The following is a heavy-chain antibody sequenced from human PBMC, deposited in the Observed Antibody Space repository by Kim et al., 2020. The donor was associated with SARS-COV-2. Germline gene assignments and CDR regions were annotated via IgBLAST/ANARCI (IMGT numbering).Heavy chain of an antibody. CDR2: IKQDGSEK. CDR1: GFTFSSYW. D-gene: IGHD3-9*01. J-gene: IGHJ5*02. Sequence: GGSLRLSCAASGFTFSSYWMSWVRQAPGKGLEWVANIKQDGSEKYYVDSVKGRFTISRDNAKNSLYLQMNSLRAEDTAVYYCARDCSRTYYDILTGYYNVFWFDPWGQGTLVTVSS. CDR3: ARDCSRTYYDILTGYYNVFWFDP. V-gene: IGHV3-7*01.